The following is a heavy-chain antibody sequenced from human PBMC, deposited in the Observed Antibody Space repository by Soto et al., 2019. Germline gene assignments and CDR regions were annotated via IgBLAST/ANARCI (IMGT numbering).Heavy chain of an antibody. CDR1: GFIFENFG. D-gene: IGHD1-26*01. J-gene: IGHJ5*02. V-gene: IGHV3-23*01. Sequence: GGSLRLSCAASGFIFENFGMSWVRQAPGKGLEWISSISGSGFKKYYADSVKGRFTISRDNSKSTVYLELNNLSAENTAVYHCAKNQGVELVPLATVDWFDPWGQGSVVTVSS. CDR2: ISGSGFKK. CDR3: AKNQGVELVPLATVDWFDP.